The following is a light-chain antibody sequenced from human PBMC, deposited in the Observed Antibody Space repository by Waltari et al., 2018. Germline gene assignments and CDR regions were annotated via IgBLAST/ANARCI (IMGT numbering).Light chain of an antibody. CDR2: EVS. Sequence: QSALTQPASVSGSPGQSITISCSGTDSDVGSYDFVSWYQQHPGKAPHLIIYEVSNGHSGISNRFSASRSGNTASLTSSGRQAEDEADYYCSSYTTSSAPGAFGTGTRVTVL. J-gene: IGLJ1*01. V-gene: IGLV2-14*01. CDR3: SSYTTSSAPGA. CDR1: DSDVGSYDF.